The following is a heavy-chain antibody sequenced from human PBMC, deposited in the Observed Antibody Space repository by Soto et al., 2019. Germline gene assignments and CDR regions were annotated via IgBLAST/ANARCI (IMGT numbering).Heavy chain of an antibody. CDR1: GFTFRSSA. J-gene: IGHJ6*02. V-gene: IGHV1-58*01. D-gene: IGHD2-15*01. CDR3: ATGAYCSGGSCSDYYYYYYGMDL. CDR2: LVVGTGNT. Sequence: GASVKVSCKTSGFTFRSSAVQWVRQARGQRLEWIGWLVVGTGNTNYAQKFQQRVTISSDRSTNTVSMELSSLTSEDTAVYYCATGAYCSGGSCSDYYYYYYGMDLRGQGTTVTVSS.